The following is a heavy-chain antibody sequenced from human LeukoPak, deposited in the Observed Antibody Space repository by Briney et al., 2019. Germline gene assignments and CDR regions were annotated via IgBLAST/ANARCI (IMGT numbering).Heavy chain of an antibody. J-gene: IGHJ4*02. Sequence: PGGSLRLSCAASGFTFSSYAMSWVRQAPGKGLEWVSGISGSGGSTYYADSVKGRFTISRDNSKNTVFLQMNSLRAEDTAVYYCARDLSSGWYYFDYWGQGTLVTVSS. CDR2: ISGSGGST. D-gene: IGHD6-19*01. CDR1: GFTFSSYA. CDR3: ARDLSSGWYYFDY. V-gene: IGHV3-23*01.